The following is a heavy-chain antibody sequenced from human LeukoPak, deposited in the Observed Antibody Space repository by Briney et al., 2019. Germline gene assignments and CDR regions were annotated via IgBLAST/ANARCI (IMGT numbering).Heavy chain of an antibody. CDR3: AKLGSGGSGSYYPRAFDI. Sequence: PGGSLRLSCAASGFTFSSYAMSWVRQAPGKGLEWVSAISGSGGSTYYADSVKGRFTISRDNSKNTLYLQMNSLRAEDTAVYYCAKLGSGGSGSYYPRAFDIWGQGTMVTDSS. CDR1: GFTFSSYA. CDR2: ISGSGGST. D-gene: IGHD3-10*01. J-gene: IGHJ3*02. V-gene: IGHV3-23*01.